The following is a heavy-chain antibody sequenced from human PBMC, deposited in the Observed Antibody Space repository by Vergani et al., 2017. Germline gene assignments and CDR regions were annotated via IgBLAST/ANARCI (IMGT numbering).Heavy chain of an antibody. V-gene: IGHV1-2*02. CDR1: GGPFKNSA. J-gene: IGHJ6*03. CDR3: ASNSLIVVVPAAIDYYYYMDV. D-gene: IGHD2-2*01. CDR2: INPNSGGT. Sequence: QVQLVQSGAEVKKPGSSVKVSCKASGGPFKNSAFSWVRQVPGQGLEWMGWINPNSGGTNYAQKFQGRVTMTRDTSISTAYMELSRLRSDDTAVYYCASNSLIVVVPAAIDYYYYMDVWGKGTTVTVSS.